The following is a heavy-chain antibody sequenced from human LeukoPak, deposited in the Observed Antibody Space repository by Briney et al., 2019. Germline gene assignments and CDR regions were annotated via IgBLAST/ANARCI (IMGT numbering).Heavy chain of an antibody. CDR1: GFTFGDYA. CDR3: TRGAGYTYGSFY. J-gene: IGHJ4*02. V-gene: IGHV3-49*04. D-gene: IGHD5-18*01. CDR2: IRSKAYGGTI. Sequence: GGSLRLSCSGSGFTFGDYALGWVRQAPGKGLEWVGFIRSKAYGGTIAYAASVRGRFTISRDDSKSIAYLQMNSLKTEDTAVYYCTRGAGYTYGSFYWGQGTLVTVSS.